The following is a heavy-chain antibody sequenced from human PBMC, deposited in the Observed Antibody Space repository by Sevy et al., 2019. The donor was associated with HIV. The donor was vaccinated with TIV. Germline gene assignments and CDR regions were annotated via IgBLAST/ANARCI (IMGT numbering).Heavy chain of an antibody. CDR3: AKGGWELRDAFDI. CDR1: GFTFSSYA. J-gene: IGHJ3*02. V-gene: IGHV3-23*01. CDR2: ISGSGGRT. D-gene: IGHD1-26*01. Sequence: GGSLRLSCAASGFTFSSYAMSWVRQAPGKGLEWVSAISGSGGRTYYADSVKGRFTISRDNSKNTRYLQMNSLRAEDRAVYYCAKGGWELRDAFDIWGQGTMVTVSS.